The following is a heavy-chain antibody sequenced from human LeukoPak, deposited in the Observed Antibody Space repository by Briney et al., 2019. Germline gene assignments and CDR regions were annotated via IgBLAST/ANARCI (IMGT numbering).Heavy chain of an antibody. V-gene: IGHV3-72*01. Sequence: GGSVRLSCTASTLTLNNYWMSWVRQAPGKGLEWVGRTRNKANSYTTEYAASVKGRFTISRDDSKNSLYLQMNSLKTEDTAVYYCARDHGGLDYWGQGTLVTVSS. D-gene: IGHD4-23*01. J-gene: IGHJ4*02. CDR3: ARDHGGLDY. CDR1: TLTLNNYW. CDR2: TRNKANSYTT.